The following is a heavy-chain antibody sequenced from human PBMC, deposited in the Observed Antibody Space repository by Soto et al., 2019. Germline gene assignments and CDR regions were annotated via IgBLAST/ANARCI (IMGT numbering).Heavy chain of an antibody. CDR3: ARGSSGWSSIRLGD. CDR2: IYYSGSS. V-gene: IGHV4-31*03. J-gene: IGHJ4*02. CDR1: SGSITSVNSY. Sequence: SETLSLTCTVSSGSITSVNSYWSWIRQFPGKGLEWIGYIYYSGSSYYNPSLKGRVTISEDTSKKQFSLKLNSVTAADTAVYYCARGSSGWSSIRLGDWGQGTLVTVSS. D-gene: IGHD6-19*01.